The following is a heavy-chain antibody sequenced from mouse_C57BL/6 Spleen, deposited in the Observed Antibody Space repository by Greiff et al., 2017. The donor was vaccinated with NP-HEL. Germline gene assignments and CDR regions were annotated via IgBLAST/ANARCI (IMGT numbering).Heavy chain of an antibody. D-gene: IGHD2-2*01. CDR2: IYPGDGDT. Sequence: QVQLQQSGAELVKPGASVKISCKASGYAFSSYWMNWVKQRPGKGLEWIGQIYPGDGDTNYNGKVKGKATLTADKSSSTAYMQLSSLTSEDSAVYFCARGYGYDGFDYWGQGTTLTVSS. CDR3: ARGYGYDGFDY. J-gene: IGHJ2*01. CDR1: GYAFSSYW. V-gene: IGHV1-80*01.